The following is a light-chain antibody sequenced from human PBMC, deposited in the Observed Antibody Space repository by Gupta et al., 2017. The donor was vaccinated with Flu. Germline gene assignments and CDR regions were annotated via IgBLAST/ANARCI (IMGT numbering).Light chain of an antibody. CDR3: QQRNNSLWM. Sequence: PAPLSLSPVERATSSCRASKSVGTSLAWYQQRTGQASSHLIYDAANRATASPARCLGGGSGTDFTLTISSLEPEDVAVYYCQQRNNSLWMFGQGTKVEIK. J-gene: IGKJ1*01. V-gene: IGKV3-11*01. CDR2: DAA. CDR1: KSVGTS.